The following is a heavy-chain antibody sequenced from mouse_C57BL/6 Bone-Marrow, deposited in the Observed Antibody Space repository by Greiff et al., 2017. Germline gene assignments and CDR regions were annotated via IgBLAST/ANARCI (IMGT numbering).Heavy chain of an antibody. J-gene: IGHJ2*01. CDR1: GFTFSDYY. V-gene: IGHV5-16*01. CDR2: INYDGSST. CDR3: AREGYGSSYCDY. D-gene: IGHD1-1*01. Sequence: EVQLVESEGGLVQPGSSMKLSCTASGFTFSDYYMPWVRQVPEKGLEWVANINYDGSSTYYLDSLKSRFIISRDNAKNTLYLQMSSLKSEDTATSYCAREGYGSSYCDYWGQGNTLTVSA.